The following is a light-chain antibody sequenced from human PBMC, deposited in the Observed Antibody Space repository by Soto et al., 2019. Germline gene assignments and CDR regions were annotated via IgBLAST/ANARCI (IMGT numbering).Light chain of an antibody. J-gene: IGLJ1*01. CDR3: SSYTSSSTLGF. Sequence: LTQPASVSGSPGQSITISCTGTSSDVGGYNYVSWYQQHPGKAPKLMIYEVSNRPSGVSNRFSGSKSGNTASLTISGLXAEDEADYYCSSYTSSSTLGFFGTGTKVTVL. CDR2: EVS. CDR1: SSDVGGYNY. V-gene: IGLV2-14*01.